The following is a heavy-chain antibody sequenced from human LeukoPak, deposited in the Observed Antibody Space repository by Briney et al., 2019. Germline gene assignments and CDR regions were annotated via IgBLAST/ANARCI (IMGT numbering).Heavy chain of an antibody. D-gene: IGHD2-2*01. CDR2: IYYSGST. Sequence: SQTLSLTCTVSGGSISSSSYYWGWIRQPPGKDLEGIGSIYYSGSTYHNPSLKSRVTISVDTSKNQFSLKLSSVTAADTAVYYCVRRVSSTRSYDPWGQGTLVTVSS. CDR3: VRRVSSTRSYDP. J-gene: IGHJ5*02. V-gene: IGHV4-39*01. CDR1: GGSISSSSYY.